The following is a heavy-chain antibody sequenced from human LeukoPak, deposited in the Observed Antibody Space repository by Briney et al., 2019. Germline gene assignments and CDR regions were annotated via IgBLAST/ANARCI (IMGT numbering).Heavy chain of an antibody. CDR2: IKQDGSEK. D-gene: IGHD3-3*01. J-gene: IGHJ6*03. Sequence: GGSLRLSCAASGFTFSSYWMSWVRQAPGKGLEWVANIKQDGSEKYYVDSVKGRFTISRDNAKNSLYLQMNSLRAEDTAVYYCVRQNYDFWSGYYTGDYYYYYMDVWGKGTTVTVSS. CDR3: VRQNYDFWSGYYTGDYYYYYMDV. V-gene: IGHV3-7*01. CDR1: GFTFSSYW.